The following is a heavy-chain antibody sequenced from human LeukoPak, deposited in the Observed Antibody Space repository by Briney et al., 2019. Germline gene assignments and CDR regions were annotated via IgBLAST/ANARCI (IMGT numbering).Heavy chain of an antibody. CDR1: GYSISSGYY. CDR3: ARGRGYSSGWYGY. D-gene: IGHD6-19*01. V-gene: IGHV4-38-2*01. Sequence: SETLSLTCAVSGYSISSGYYWGWIRQPPGKGLEWIGSIYHSGSTYYNPSLKSRVTISVDTSKNQFSLKLSSVTAADTAVYYCARGRGYSSGWYGYWGQGTLATVSS. J-gene: IGHJ4*02. CDR2: IYHSGST.